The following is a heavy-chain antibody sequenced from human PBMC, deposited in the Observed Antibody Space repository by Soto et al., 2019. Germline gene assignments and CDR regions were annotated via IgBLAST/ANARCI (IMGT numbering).Heavy chain of an antibody. CDR3: ARDRVPAAPGHLDV. V-gene: IGHV4-4*02. Sequence: SETLSLTCAVSGGSISSSNWWSWVRQPPGKGLEWIGEIDHSGSTNYNPSLKSRVTISVDKSKNQFSLKLSSVTAADTAVYYCARDRVPAAPGHLDVWGQGTTVTSP. J-gene: IGHJ6*02. CDR1: GGSISSSNW. D-gene: IGHD2-2*01. CDR2: IDHSGST.